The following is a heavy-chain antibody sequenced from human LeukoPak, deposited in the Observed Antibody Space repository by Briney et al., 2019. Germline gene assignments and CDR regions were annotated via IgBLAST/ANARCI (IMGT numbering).Heavy chain of an antibody. CDR2: ISGSGGST. CDR3: AKDAGGFGYGYFDY. CDR1: GFTFSSYA. V-gene: IGHV3-23*01. D-gene: IGHD5-18*01. Sequence: PGGSPRLSCAASGFTFSSYAMSWVRQAPGKGLEWVSAISGSGGSTYYADSVKGRFTISRDNSKNTLYLQMNSLRAEDTAIYYCAKDAGGFGYGYFDYWGQGTLVTVSS. J-gene: IGHJ4*02.